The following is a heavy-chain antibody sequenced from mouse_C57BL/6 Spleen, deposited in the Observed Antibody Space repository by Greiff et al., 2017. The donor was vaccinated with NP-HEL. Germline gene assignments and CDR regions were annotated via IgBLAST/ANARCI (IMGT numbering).Heavy chain of an antibody. CDR1: GFTFSDYY. D-gene: IGHD2-12*01. CDR3: ARGQNDWNYFDY. Sequence: DVHLVESEGGLVQPGSSMKLSCTASGFTFSDYYMAWVRQVPEKGLEWVANINYDGSSTYYLDSLKSRFIISRDNAKNILYLQMSSLKSEDTATYYCARGQNDWNYFDYWGQGTTLTVSS. CDR2: INYDGSST. V-gene: IGHV5-16*01. J-gene: IGHJ2*01.